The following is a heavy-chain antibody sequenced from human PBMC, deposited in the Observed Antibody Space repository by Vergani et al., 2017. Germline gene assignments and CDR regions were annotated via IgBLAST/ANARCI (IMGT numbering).Heavy chain of an antibody. CDR2: ISSSSSTI. J-gene: IGHJ3*02. CDR1: GFTFSSYS. V-gene: IGHV3-48*01. D-gene: IGHD6-13*01. CDR3: ARGQQLVIRGAFDI. Sequence: EVQLVESGGGLVQPGGSLRLSCAASGFTFSSYSMNWVRQAPGKGLEWVSYISSSSSTIYYADSVKGRFTISRDNAKNSLYLQMNSLRAEDTAVYYCARGQQLVIRGAFDIWGQGTMVTVSS.